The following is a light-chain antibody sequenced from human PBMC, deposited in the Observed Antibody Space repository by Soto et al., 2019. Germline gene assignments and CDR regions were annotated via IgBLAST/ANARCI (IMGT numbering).Light chain of an antibody. J-gene: IGLJ1*01. V-gene: IGLV1-44*01. CDR2: AND. Sequence: QSVLTQPPSASGTPGQRVTIYCSGSSSNIAPNTVNWYQHLPGAAPQLLIFANDRRPSGVPDRFSGSRSGTSASLAISGLQSEDEADYYCAAWDDSLNGYVFVTGTKVTVL. CDR1: SSNIAPNT. CDR3: AAWDDSLNGYV.